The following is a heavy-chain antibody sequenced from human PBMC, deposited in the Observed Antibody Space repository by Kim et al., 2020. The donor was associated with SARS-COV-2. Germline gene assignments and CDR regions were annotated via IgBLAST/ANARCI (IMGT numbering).Heavy chain of an antibody. V-gene: IGHV3-73*01. CDR3: TRHDHSRSPPFS. Sequence: AYAASVNGRFTISRDDSKNTAYLQMNSLKTEDTAVYYCTRHDHSRSPPFSWGQGTLVTVSS. J-gene: IGHJ5*02. D-gene: IGHD6-6*01.